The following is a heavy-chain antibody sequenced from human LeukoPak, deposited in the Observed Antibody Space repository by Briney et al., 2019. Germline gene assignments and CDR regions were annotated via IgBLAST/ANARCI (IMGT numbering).Heavy chain of an antibody. CDR3: ARRGGWTAYAFDI. V-gene: IGHV1-69*13. J-gene: IGHJ3*02. CDR2: IIPIFGTA. D-gene: IGHD6-19*01. CDR1: GGTFSSYA. Sequence: ASVKVSCKASGGTFSSYAISWVRQAPGQGLEWMGGIIPIFGTANYAQKFQGRVTITADESTSTAYMELSSLRSEDTAVYYCARRGGWTAYAFDIWGQGTMVTVSS.